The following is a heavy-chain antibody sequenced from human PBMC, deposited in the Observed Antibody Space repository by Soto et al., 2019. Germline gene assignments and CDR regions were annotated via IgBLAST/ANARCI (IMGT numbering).Heavy chain of an antibody. CDR1: GYTFTSYD. D-gene: IGHD3-10*01. V-gene: IGHV1-8*01. J-gene: IGHJ3*02. CDR2: MNPNSGNT. CDR3: ARGAKLWFGELLLGHGAFDI. Sequence: GASVKVSCKASGYTFTSYDINWVRQATGQGLEWMGWMNPNSGNTGYAQKFQGRVTMTRNTSISTAYMELSSLRSEDTAVYYCARGAKLWFGELLLGHGAFDIWGQGTMVTVS.